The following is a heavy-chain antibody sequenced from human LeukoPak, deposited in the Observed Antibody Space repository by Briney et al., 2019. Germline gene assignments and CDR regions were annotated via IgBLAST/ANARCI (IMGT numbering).Heavy chain of an antibody. V-gene: IGHV4-59*12. CDR1: GGSISSYY. D-gene: IGHD5-18*01. CDR2: IYYSGST. Sequence: SETLSLTCAVSGGSISSYYWSWIRQPPGKGLEWIGYIYYSGSTNYNPSLKSRVTISVDTSKNQFSLKLSSVTAADTAVYYCARRDVDTAIDYWGQGTLVTVSS. CDR3: ARRDVDTAIDY. J-gene: IGHJ4*02.